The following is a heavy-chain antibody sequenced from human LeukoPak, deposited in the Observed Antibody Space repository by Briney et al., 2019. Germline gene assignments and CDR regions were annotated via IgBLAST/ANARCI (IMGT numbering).Heavy chain of an antibody. CDR3: AKDEVAYCGGDCYSHY. CDR1: GFTFSSYG. D-gene: IGHD2-21*02. J-gene: IGHJ4*02. CDR2: ISYDGSNK. V-gene: IGHV3-30*18. Sequence: GRSLRLSCAASGFTFSSYGMHWVRQAPGKGLEWVAVISYDGSNKYYADSVKGRFTISRDNSQNTLYLQMNSLRAEDTAVYYCAKDEVAYCGGDCYSHYWGQGTLVTVSS.